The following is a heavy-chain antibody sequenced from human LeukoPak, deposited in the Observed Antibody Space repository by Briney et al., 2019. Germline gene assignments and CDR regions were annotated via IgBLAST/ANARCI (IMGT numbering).Heavy chain of an antibody. CDR3: ARRASRAFDY. CDR2: IKQDGSEK. J-gene: IGHJ4*02. V-gene: IGHV3-7*01. Sequence: GGSLRLFCAASGFTFSTYWMSWVRQDPGKGLEWVASIKQDGSEKSYVDSLKGRFTISRDNAKNSLYLEMNSLRAEDTAVYYCARRASRAFDYWGQGTLVTVSS. D-gene: IGHD5-12*01. CDR1: GFTFSTYW.